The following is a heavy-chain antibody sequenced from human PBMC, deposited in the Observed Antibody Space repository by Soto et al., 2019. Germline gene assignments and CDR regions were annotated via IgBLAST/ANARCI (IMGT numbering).Heavy chain of an antibody. CDR2: ISAYNGNT. CDR1: GYTFTSYG. J-gene: IGHJ5*02. CDR3: ARSGSPNWFDP. V-gene: IGHV1-18*01. D-gene: IGHD2-15*01. Sequence: ASVTVSCTASGYTFTSYGISWVRQAPGQGLEWMGWISAYNGNTNYAQKLQGRVTMTTDTSTSTAHMELRSLRSDDTAVYYCARSGSPNWFDPWGQGTLVTVSS.